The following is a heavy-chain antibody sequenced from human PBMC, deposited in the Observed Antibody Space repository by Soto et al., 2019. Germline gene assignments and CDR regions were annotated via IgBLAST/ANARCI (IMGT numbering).Heavy chain of an antibody. CDR3: ARPLQFAVSGFDP. CDR2: IHYRANS. Sequence: PSETLSLTCAVSGDSISSSSYYWAWIRQPPGKGLEWIGSIHYRANSYYSPSLKSRITISVDTSKNQISLRLSSVTAADTAVYYCARPLQFAVSGFDPWGQGTLVTVSS. J-gene: IGHJ5*02. V-gene: IGHV4-39*01. D-gene: IGHD6-19*01. CDR1: GDSISSSSYY.